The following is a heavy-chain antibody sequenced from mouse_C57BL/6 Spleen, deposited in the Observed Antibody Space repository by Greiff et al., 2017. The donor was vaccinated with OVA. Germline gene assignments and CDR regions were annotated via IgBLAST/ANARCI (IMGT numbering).Heavy chain of an antibody. V-gene: IGHV1-52*01. Sequence: VQLQQPGAELVRPGSSVKLSCKASGYTFTSYWMHWVKQRPIQGLEWIGNIDPSDSETHYNQKFKDKATLTVDKSSSTAYMQLSSLTSEDSAVYYCARDRIVTTLYYYAMDYWGQGTSVTVSS. D-gene: IGHD2-5*01. J-gene: IGHJ4*01. CDR2: IDPSDSET. CDR3: ARDRIVTTLYYYAMDY. CDR1: GYTFTSYW.